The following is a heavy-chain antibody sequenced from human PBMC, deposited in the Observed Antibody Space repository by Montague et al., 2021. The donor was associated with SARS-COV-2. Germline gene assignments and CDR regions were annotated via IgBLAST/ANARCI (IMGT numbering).Heavy chain of an antibody. J-gene: IGHJ6*03. CDR1: GGSFSGYY. CDR3: ARGNCGSYFGDSYYYMDV. Sequence: SETLSLTCAVSGGSFSGYYWSWIRQPPGKGLEWIGEINHRGVSNYNPSLRGRVTLSIDTSKNQFSLRLTSVTAADTAVYYCARGNCGSYFGDSYYYMDVWGKGTTVAASS. V-gene: IGHV4-34*01. D-gene: IGHD1-26*01. CDR2: INHRGVS.